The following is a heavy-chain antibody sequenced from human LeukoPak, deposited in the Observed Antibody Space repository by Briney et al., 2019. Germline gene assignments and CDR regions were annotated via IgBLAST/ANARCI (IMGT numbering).Heavy chain of an antibody. CDR1: GGSISSYY. D-gene: IGHD1-26*01. V-gene: IGHV4-59*12. CDR3: ARESFDIVGATMAYYFDY. Sequence: SETLSPTCTVSGGSISSYYWSWIRQPPGKGLEWIGYIYYSGSTNYNPSLKSRVTISVDTSKNQFSLKLSSVTAADTAVYYCARESFDIVGATMAYYFDYWGQGTLVTVSS. CDR2: IYYSGST. J-gene: IGHJ4*02.